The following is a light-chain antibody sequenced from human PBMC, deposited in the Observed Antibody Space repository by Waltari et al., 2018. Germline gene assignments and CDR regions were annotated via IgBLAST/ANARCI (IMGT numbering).Light chain of an antibody. CDR3: GSYRSSALEAI. Sequence: QSALTQPAAVSGSPGQSITLSCTGTSSDIGGYNYVSWYQQHPGKAPKLMIYAVTNRPSGVSNRFSGSKSGNTASLTISGLQAEDEAAYYCGSYRSSALEAIFGGGTKLTVL. CDR2: AVT. J-gene: IGLJ2*01. V-gene: IGLV2-14*03. CDR1: SSDIGGYNY.